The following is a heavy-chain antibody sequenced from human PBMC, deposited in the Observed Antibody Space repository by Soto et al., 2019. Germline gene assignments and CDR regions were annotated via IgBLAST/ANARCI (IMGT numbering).Heavy chain of an antibody. CDR2: IIPIFGTA. J-gene: IGHJ6*02. CDR3: ASSDGELINYYYYGMDV. CDR1: GGTNSIYT. V-gene: IGHV1-69*13. Sequence: SVNVSCKTSGGTNSIYTISWVRQAPGQGLEWMGGIIPIFGTANYAQKFQGRVTITADESTSTAYMELSSLRSEDTAVYYCASSDGELINYYYYGMDVWGQGTTVTVSS. D-gene: IGHD3-10*01.